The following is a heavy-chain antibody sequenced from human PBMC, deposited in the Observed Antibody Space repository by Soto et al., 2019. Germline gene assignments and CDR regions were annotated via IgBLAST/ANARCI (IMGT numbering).Heavy chain of an antibody. D-gene: IGHD3-22*01. Sequence: SDTLSLACTVSGGSVSSGGYDGRWIRQPPGKGLEWIGYIYYSGSTNYNPSLKSRVTISVDTSKNQFSLKLSSVTAADTAVYYCARDYDEVGYYDSSGFPLNGMDVWGQGTTVTVSS. J-gene: IGHJ6*02. V-gene: IGHV4-61*08. CDR1: GGSVSSGGYD. CDR3: ARDYDEVGYYDSSGFPLNGMDV. CDR2: IYYSGST.